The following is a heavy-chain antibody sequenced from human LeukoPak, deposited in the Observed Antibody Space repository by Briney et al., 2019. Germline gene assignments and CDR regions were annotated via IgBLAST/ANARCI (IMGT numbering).Heavy chain of an antibody. Sequence: EASVKVSCKASGYTFTGYYMHWVRQAPGQGLEWMGWINPNSGGTNYAQKFQGRVTMTRDTSISTAYMELSRLRSDDTAVYYCASPGDYYGSGSGFDYWGQGTLVTVSS. CDR1: GYTFTGYY. J-gene: IGHJ4*02. D-gene: IGHD3-10*01. V-gene: IGHV1-2*02. CDR2: INPNSGGT. CDR3: ASPGDYYGSGSGFDY.